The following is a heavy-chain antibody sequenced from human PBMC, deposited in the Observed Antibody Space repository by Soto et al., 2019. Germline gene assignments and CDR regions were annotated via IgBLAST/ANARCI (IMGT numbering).Heavy chain of an antibody. CDR2: IYSGGST. V-gene: IGHV3-53*04. Sequence: EVQLVESGGGLVQPGGSLRLSCAASGFTVSSNYMRWVREAPGKGLEWVSVIYSGGSTYYADSVKGRFTISRHKSKNTLYLQMNRLRAEDTAVYYCARAIRTVTNANWFDPWGQGTLVTVSS. CDR1: GFTVSSNY. D-gene: IGHD4-17*01. CDR3: ARAIRTVTNANWFDP. J-gene: IGHJ5*02.